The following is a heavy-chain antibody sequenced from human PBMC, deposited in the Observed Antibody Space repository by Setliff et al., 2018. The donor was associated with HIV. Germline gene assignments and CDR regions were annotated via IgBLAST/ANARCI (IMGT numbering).Heavy chain of an antibody. CDR3: VKLYYYDSSGYGGVSTDS. CDR1: GYTFTSYY. CDR2: IHPSGGST. V-gene: IGHV1-46*01. J-gene: IGHJ4*02. D-gene: IGHD3-22*01. Sequence: ASVKVSCKASGYTFTSYYIHWVRQAPGQGLEWMGVIHPSGGSTSYAQSFQDRVTMTRDTSTSTVYMELSSLRPEDTAVYYCVKLYYYDSSGYGGVSTDSWGQGTLVTVSS.